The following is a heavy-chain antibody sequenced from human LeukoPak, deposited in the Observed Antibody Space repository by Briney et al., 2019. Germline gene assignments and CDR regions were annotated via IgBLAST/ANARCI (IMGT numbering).Heavy chain of an antibody. V-gene: IGHV3-48*04. CDR2: ITSSSSST. J-gene: IGHJ6*03. CDR1: GFTFSSFS. CDR3: VRDPSYGSSWYYYMVV. Sequence: GGSLRLSCAASGFTFSSFSMNWVRQAPGKGLEWISYITSSSSSTYYADSVKGRFTISRDNAKNSLYLQMDSLRVEDTAVYYCVRDPSYGSSWYYYMVVWGKGTTVTVSS. D-gene: IGHD6-13*01.